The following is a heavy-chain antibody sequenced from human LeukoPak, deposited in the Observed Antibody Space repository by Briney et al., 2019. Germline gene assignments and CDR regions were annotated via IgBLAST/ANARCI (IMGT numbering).Heavy chain of an antibody. CDR2: ISSSSSTI. CDR1: GFTFSSYS. J-gene: IGHJ4*02. Sequence: GGSLRLSCAASGFTFSSYSMNWVRQAPGKGLEWVSYISSSSSTIYYADSVKGRFTISRDNAKNSLYLQMNSLRAEDTAVYYCAREGEQLVDYYFDYWGQGALVTVSS. CDR3: AREGEQLVDYYFDY. D-gene: IGHD6-6*01. V-gene: IGHV3-48*04.